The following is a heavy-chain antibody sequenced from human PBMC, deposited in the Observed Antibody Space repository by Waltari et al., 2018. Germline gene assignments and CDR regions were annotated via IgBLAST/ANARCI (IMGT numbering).Heavy chain of an antibody. J-gene: IGHJ6*03. Sequence: QVQLQESDPGLVKPSETLSLTFAVFGYSISSGYYWVWILQPPGKGLEWIGSLHHSGSTDYNPSLRSRVTISVDTSKNQFSLKLSSVTAADTAVHYCARAVRCSGGSCESHYMDVWGKGTTVTVSS. CDR1: GYSISSGYY. CDR2: LHHSGST. D-gene: IGHD2-15*01. V-gene: IGHV4-38-2*01. CDR3: ARAVRCSGGSCESHYMDV.